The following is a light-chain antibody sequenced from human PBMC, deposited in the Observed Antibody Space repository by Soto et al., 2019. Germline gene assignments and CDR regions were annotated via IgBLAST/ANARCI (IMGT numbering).Light chain of an antibody. J-gene: IGKJ4*01. CDR3: QQYNSYSPLT. CDR1: QSISSR. CDR2: DAS. V-gene: IGKV1-5*01. Sequence: DIQMTQSPSTLSASVGDRVTITCRASQSISSRLAWYQQKPGKAPKLLIYDASSLESGVPSRFSGSGSGTEFTLTISSLQPDDFATYYCQQYNSYSPLTFGGGTQVEIK.